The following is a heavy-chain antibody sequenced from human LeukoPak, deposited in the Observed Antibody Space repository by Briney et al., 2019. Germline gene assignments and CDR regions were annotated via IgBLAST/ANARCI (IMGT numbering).Heavy chain of an antibody. J-gene: IGHJ4*02. CDR1: GFTFSSYA. D-gene: IGHD5-18*01. V-gene: IGHV3-23*01. Sequence: TGGSLRLPCAASGFTFSSYAMSWVRQAPGKGLEWASGISGSGGSTYYADSVKGRFTISRDNSKNTLYLQMNSLRAEDTAVYYCAKDSPRGYSYGIFDYWGQGTLVTVSS. CDR2: ISGSGGST. CDR3: AKDSPRGYSYGIFDY.